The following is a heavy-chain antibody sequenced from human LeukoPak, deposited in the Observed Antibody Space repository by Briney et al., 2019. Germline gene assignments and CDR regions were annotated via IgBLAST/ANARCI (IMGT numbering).Heavy chain of an antibody. J-gene: IGHJ4*02. CDR2: ISATGGTT. CDR3: AKTERAVNYYDSSGYYPNYYFDY. Sequence: GGTLRLSCAASGFTFSSYGMSWVRQAPGKGLEWVSAISATGGTTYYADSVKGRFTISRDNPKNTLYLQMNSLRAEDTAVYYCAKTERAVNYYDSSGYYPNYYFDYWGQGTLVTVSS. D-gene: IGHD3-22*01. CDR1: GFTFSSYG. V-gene: IGHV3-23*01.